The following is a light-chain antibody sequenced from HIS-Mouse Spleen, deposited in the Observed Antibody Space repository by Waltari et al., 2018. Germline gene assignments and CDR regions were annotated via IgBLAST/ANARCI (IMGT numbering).Light chain of an antibody. J-gene: IGKJ1*01. Sequence: DVVMTQSPLSLPVTLGQPASISCSPRQSLVYSDGNTYLNWFQQRPGQSPRRLIYKVSNRDSGVPDRFSGSGSGTDFTLKISRVEAEDVGVYYCMQGTHWPPTFGQGTKVEIK. V-gene: IGKV2-30*01. CDR2: KVS. CDR3: MQGTHWPPT. CDR1: QSLVYSDGNTY.